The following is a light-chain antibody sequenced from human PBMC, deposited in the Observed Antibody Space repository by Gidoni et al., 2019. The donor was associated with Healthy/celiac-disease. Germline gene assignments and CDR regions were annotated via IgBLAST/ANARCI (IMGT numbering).Light chain of an antibody. CDR3: SSYTSSSTPWV. CDR1: SSDVGGYNY. V-gene: IGLV2-14*01. Sequence: QSALTQPASVSGSPGQSITISCTGTSSDVGGYNYVSWYQQHPGKAPKLMIYDVSNRPSGVSTRFSGSKSGNTASLPISGLQAEDEADYYCSSYTSSSTPWVFGGGTKLTVL. CDR2: DVS. J-gene: IGLJ3*02.